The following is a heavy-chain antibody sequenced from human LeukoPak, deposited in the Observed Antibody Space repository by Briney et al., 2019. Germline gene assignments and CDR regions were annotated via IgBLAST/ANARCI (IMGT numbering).Heavy chain of an antibody. Sequence: SETLSLTCAVYGGSFSGYYWSWIRQPPGKGLEWIGEINHSGSTNYNPSLKSRVTISVDTSKNQFSLKLSSVTAADTAVYYRARGPAVLRFLEWLFRPFDPWGQGTLVTVSS. CDR1: GGSFSGYY. CDR3: ARGPAVLRFLEWLFRPFDP. J-gene: IGHJ5*02. CDR2: INHSGST. D-gene: IGHD3-3*01. V-gene: IGHV4-34*01.